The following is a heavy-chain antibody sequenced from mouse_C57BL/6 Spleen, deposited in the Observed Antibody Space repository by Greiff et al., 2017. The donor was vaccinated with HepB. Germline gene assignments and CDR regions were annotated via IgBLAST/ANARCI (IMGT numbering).Heavy chain of an antibody. CDR1: GYTFTSYT. J-gene: IGHJ2*01. CDR2: INPSSGYT. Sequence: QVQLQQSGAELARPGASVKMSCKASGYTFTSYTMHWVKQRPGQGLEWIGYINPSSGYTKYNQKFKDKATLTADKSSSTAYMQLSSLTSEDSAVYYCTTTVVATDYWGQGTTLTVSS. D-gene: IGHD1-1*01. CDR3: TTTVVATDY. V-gene: IGHV1-4*01.